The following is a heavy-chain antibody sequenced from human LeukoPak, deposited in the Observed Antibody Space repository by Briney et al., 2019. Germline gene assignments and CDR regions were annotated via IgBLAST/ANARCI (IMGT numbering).Heavy chain of an antibody. V-gene: IGHV4-59*01. D-gene: IGHD3-10*01. CDR3: ARVSHYYGSGSYYYYYGMDV. Sequence: SETLSLTCTVSGGSISSYYWSWIRQPPGKGLEWIGYIYYSGGTNYNPSLKSRVTISVDTSKNQFSLKLSSVTAADTAVYYCARVSHYYGSGSYYYYYGMDVWGQGTTVTVSS. J-gene: IGHJ6*02. CDR2: IYYSGGT. CDR1: GGSISSYY.